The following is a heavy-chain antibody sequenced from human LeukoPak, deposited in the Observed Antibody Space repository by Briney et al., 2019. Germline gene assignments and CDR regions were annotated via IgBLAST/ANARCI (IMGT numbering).Heavy chain of an antibody. Sequence: PGGSLRLSCAASGFTFSSYSMNWVRQAPGKGLEWVSYISSSSSTIYYADSVKGRFTISRDNAKNSLYLQMNSLRAEDTAVYYCARTSGYDYSYYFDYWGQGTLVTVSS. V-gene: IGHV3-48*01. J-gene: IGHJ4*02. CDR1: GFTFSSYS. D-gene: IGHD5-12*01. CDR2: ISSSSSTI. CDR3: ARTSGYDYSYYFDY.